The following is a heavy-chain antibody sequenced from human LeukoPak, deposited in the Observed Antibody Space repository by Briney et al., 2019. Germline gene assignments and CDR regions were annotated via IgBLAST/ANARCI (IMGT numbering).Heavy chain of an antibody. D-gene: IGHD2-2*01. CDR1: GFTLSKFG. Sequence: GGSLRLSCAASGFTLSKFGLHWVRQAPGKGLEWLAAISYDGSDKYYVDSVKGRFTISRDNSKNTLYLQMDSPRGEDTAVYYCAKEARYCPGTSCYHTFDYWGQGTLVTVSS. J-gene: IGHJ4*02. CDR2: ISYDGSDK. V-gene: IGHV3-30*18. CDR3: AKEARYCPGTSCYHTFDY.